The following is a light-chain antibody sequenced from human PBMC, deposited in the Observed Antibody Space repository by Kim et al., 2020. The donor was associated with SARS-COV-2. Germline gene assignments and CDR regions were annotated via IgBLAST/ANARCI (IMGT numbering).Light chain of an antibody. V-gene: IGLV2-14*01. CDR2: GVS. Sequence: QSALTQPASVSGSPGQSITISCTGSSSDVGDYDYVSWYQHHPGKAPKLMIYGVSNRPSGVSNRFSGSKSGTTASLTISGLQAEDEADYYCNSFTSRRTLVFGGGTKLTVL. CDR1: SSDVGDYDY. CDR3: NSFTSRRTLV. J-gene: IGLJ3*02.